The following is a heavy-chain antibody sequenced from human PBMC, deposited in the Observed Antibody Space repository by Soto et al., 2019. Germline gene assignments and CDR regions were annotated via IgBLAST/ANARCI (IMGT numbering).Heavy chain of an antibody. J-gene: IGHJ6*03. CDR3: ARVGRNSSSWYRYYYYMDV. D-gene: IGHD6-13*01. V-gene: IGHV3-64*01. Sequence: GGSLRLSCAASGFTFSSYAMHWVRQAPGKGLEYVSAISSNGGSTYYANSVKGRFTISRDNSKNTLYPQMGSLRAEDMAVYYCARVGRNSSSWYRYYYYMDVWGKGTTVTVSS. CDR1: GFTFSSYA. CDR2: ISSNGGST.